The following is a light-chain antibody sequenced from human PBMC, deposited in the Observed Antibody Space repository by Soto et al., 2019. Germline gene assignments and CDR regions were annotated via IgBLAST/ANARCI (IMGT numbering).Light chain of an antibody. CDR2: GAS. CDR3: QQYNNWPLIT. J-gene: IGKJ5*01. Sequence: EIVLTQSPGTLSLSPGEGATLSCRASQSVSSSHLAWYQQKPGQAPRLLIYGASTRATGIPARFSGSGSGTEFTLTISSLQSEDFAVYYCQQYNNWPLITFGQGTRLEIK. V-gene: IGKV3-15*01. CDR1: QSVSSSH.